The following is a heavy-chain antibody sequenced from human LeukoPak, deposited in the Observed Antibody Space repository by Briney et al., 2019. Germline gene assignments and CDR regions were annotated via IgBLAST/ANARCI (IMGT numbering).Heavy chain of an antibody. CDR1: GVSLSSTSYY. CDR2: VSYGGST. Sequence: SETLSLTCTVSGVSLSSTSYYWGWIRQPPGKGLEWIGSVSYGGSTSYNPSLKRRVTISIDTSKSQFSPKLSSVPAADTAVYYCASVYRPRGYSSSWYDYYFDYWGQGTLVTVSS. V-gene: IGHV4-39*07. J-gene: IGHJ4*02. D-gene: IGHD6-13*01. CDR3: ASVYRPRGYSSSWYDYYFDY.